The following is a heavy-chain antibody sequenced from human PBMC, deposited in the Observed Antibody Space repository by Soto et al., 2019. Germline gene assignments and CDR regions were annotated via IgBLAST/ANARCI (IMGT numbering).Heavy chain of an antibody. J-gene: IGHJ6*02. V-gene: IGHV4-61*01. D-gene: IGHD2-2*01. CDR1: GGPVNSGSHW. Sequence: SETLSLTCTVSGGPVNSGSHWWSWIRQPPGKGLEWIGHIHHTGSTNYNPSLKSRVTISVDTSKNQFSLNLNGVTAADTAVYYCTRAGDYVVVRAMGVWGQGTTVTVSS. CDR2: IHHTGST. CDR3: TRAGDYVVVRAMGV.